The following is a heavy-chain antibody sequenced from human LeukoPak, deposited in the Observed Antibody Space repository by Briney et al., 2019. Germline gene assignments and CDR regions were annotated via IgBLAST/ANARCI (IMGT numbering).Heavy chain of an antibody. CDR3: AKDALPYYYGSGSYSGY. D-gene: IGHD3-10*01. V-gene: IGHV3-30*02. J-gene: IGHJ4*02. CDR2: IRYDGSNK. Sequence: PGGSLRLSCAASGFTFSSYGMHWVRQAPGKGLEWVAFIRYDGSNKYYADSVKGRFTISRDNSKNTLYLQMNSLRAEDTAVYYCAKDALPYYYGSGSYSGYWGQGTLVTVSS. CDR1: GFTFSSYG.